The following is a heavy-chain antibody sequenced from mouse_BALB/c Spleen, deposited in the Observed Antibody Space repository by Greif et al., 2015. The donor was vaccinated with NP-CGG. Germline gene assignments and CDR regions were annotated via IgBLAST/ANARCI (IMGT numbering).Heavy chain of an antibody. CDR2: ISNGGGST. CDR3: ARRDGFAWFAY. J-gene: IGHJ3*01. D-gene: IGHD2-3*01. V-gene: IGHV5-12-2*01. CDR1: GFTFSSYT. Sequence: EVMLVESGGGLVQPGGSLKLSCAASGFTFSSYTMSWVRQTPEKRPEWVAYISNGGGSTYYPDTVKGRFTISRDNAKNTLYLQMSSLKSEDTAMYYCARRDGFAWFAYWGQGTLVTVSA.